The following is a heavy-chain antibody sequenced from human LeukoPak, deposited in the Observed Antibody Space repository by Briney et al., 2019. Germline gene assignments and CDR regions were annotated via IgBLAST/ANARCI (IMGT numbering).Heavy chain of an antibody. CDR2: IWYDRSNK. V-gene: IGHV3-33*01. Sequence: PGRSLRLSCAASGFTVSSYGMPWVRQAPGKGLEWVAVIWYDRSNKYYADSVKGRFTISRENAKNSLYLQMNSLRAGDTAVYYCARALVGTGLDYWGQGTLVTVSS. D-gene: IGHD3/OR15-3a*01. CDR3: ARALVGTGLDY. CDR1: GFTVSSYG. J-gene: IGHJ4*02.